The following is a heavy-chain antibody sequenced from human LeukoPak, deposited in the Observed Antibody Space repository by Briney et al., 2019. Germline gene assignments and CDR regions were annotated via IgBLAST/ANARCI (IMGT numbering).Heavy chain of an antibody. Sequence: SETLSLTCAVSGGSISSSNWWSWVRQPPGKGLEWIGEIYHSGSTNYNPSLKSRVTISVDTSKNQFSLKLSSVTAADTAVYYCARDRDGSGYSFDLWGRGTLVTVSS. V-gene: IGHV4-4*02. CDR1: GGSISSSNW. J-gene: IGHJ2*01. D-gene: IGHD3-22*01. CDR2: IYHSGST. CDR3: ARDRDGSGYSFDL.